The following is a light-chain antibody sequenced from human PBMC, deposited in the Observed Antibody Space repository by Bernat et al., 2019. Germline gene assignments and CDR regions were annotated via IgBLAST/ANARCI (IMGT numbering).Light chain of an antibody. CDR2: AAS. Sequence: EIVLTQSPGTLSLSSGESATLSCRASPSVISAHLAWYQQKPGQASRPLIYAASHRAAGIPDKFSGSGSGTDFNLTISRLERDDFAVYYCQQYGNSGWTFGQGSKVEIK. J-gene: IGKJ1*01. V-gene: IGKV3-20*01. CDR1: PSVISAH. CDR3: QQYGNSGWT.